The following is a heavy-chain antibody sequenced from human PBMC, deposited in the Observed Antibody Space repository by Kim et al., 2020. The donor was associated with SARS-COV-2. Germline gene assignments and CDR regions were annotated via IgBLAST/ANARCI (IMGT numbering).Heavy chain of an antibody. CDR3: AKDIQFASSSGYYYYGM. CDR1: GFTFGHYA. J-gene: IGHJ6*01. D-gene: IGHD6-6*01. V-gene: IGHV3-9*01. Sequence: GGSLRLSCAASGFTFGHYAMHWVRQAPGKGLEWVSGISWNSGSITYADSVKGRFTISRANAKDSLYLQLNSLRTEDTVLYYCAKDIQFASSSGYYYYGM. CDR2: ISWNSGSI.